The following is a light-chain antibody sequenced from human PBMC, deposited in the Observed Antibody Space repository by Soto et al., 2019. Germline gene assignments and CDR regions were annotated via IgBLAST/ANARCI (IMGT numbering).Light chain of an antibody. V-gene: IGLV2-14*02. J-gene: IGLJ2*01. CDR2: EGA. CDR3: TSYTISSTLVV. Sequence: QSALTQPASVSGSPGQSITISCTGTRSDVWSFNLVSWYQQHPGKAPKLIIYEGAKRPSGVSNRFSGSNSGDTASLTISGLQAEDEADYYCTSYTISSTLVVFGGGTKVTVL. CDR1: RSDVWSFNL.